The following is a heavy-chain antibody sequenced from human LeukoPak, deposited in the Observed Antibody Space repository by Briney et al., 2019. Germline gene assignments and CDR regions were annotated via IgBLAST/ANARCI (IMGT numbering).Heavy chain of an antibody. CDR3: ARGGRYMSASWYRSVYYYMDV. Sequence: PSETLSLTCAVYGGSFSGYYWSWIRQPPGKGLEWIGEISHSGSTNYNPSLKSRVTISVDTSKNQFSLKLGSVTAADTAVYFCARGGRYMSASWYRSVYYYMDVWGKGTTVTVSS. J-gene: IGHJ6*03. V-gene: IGHV4-34*01. D-gene: IGHD6-13*01. CDR1: GGSFSGYY. CDR2: ISHSGST.